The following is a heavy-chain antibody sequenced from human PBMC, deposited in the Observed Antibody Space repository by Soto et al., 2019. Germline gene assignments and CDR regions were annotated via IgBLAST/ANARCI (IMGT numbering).Heavy chain of an antibody. CDR2: ISSNSAYI. Sequence: GGSLRLSCAASGFTFRSFTMNWVRQAPGKGLEWVSTISSNSAYICYTDALRGRFTVSRDNAKNSLHLQMNSLRAEDTAVYYCTRDASRDSSARGWFDPWGPGTLVTVSS. V-gene: IGHV3-21*01. D-gene: IGHD6-13*01. CDR1: GFTFRSFT. J-gene: IGHJ5*02. CDR3: TRDASRDSSARGWFDP.